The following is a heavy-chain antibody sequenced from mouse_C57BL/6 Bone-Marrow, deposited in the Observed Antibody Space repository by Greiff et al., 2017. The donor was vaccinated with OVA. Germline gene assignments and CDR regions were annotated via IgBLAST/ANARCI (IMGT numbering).Heavy chain of an antibody. CDR1: GYTFTDYN. D-gene: IGHD1-1*01. CDR3: ARRIYYYGSSYGY. Sequence: EVQLQESGPELVKPGASVKMSCKASGYTFTDYNMHWVKQSHGKSLEWIGSINPNNGGTSYNQKFKGKATLTVNKSSSTAYMELRSLTSEDSAVYYCARRIYYYGSSYGYWGQGTTLTVSS. J-gene: IGHJ2*01. V-gene: IGHV1-22*01. CDR2: INPNNGGT.